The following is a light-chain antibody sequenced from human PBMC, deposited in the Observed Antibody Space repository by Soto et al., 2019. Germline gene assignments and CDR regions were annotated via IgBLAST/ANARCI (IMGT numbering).Light chain of an antibody. CDR3: QQYDSTPPT. J-gene: IGKJ3*01. CDR2: WAS. V-gene: IGKV4-1*01. Sequence: DIVMTQSPDSLAVSLGERATINCKSSQSVLYSSNNKNYLAWYQQKPGQPPKLLIYWASTRESGVPDRFSGSGSGTDFTLTISSLQAEDVAVYYCQQYDSTPPTFGPGTNVDLQ. CDR1: QSVLYSSNNKNY.